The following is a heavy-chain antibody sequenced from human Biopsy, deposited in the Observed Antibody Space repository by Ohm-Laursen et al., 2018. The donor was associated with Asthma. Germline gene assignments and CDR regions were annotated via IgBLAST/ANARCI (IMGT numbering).Heavy chain of an antibody. CDR2: IYYSGST. V-gene: IGHV4-59*01. CDR3: ARGGWGQLGLGY. D-gene: IGHD6-6*01. Sequence: GTLSLTCTVSGGSISSSYWSWIRQPPGKGLEWIGYIYYSGSTNYNPSLKSRVTISVDTSKNQFSLKLSSVTAADTAVYYCARGGWGQLGLGYWGQGTLVTVSS. J-gene: IGHJ4*02. CDR1: GGSISSSY.